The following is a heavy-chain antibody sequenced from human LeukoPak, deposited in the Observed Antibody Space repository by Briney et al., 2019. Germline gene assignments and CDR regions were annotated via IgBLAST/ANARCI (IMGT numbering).Heavy chain of an antibody. CDR2: INHSGST. CDR3: ASGVVDSSGYYYFDY. Sequence: SETLSLTCAVYGGSFSGYYWSWIRQPPGKGLEWIGEINHSGSTNYNPSLKSRVTISVDTSKNQFSLKLSPVTAADTAVYYCASGVVDSSGYYYFDYWGQGTLVTVSS. V-gene: IGHV4-34*01. D-gene: IGHD3-22*01. CDR1: GGSFSGYY. J-gene: IGHJ4*02.